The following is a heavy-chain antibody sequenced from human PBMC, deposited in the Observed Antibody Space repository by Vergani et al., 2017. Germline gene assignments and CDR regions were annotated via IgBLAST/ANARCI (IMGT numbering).Heavy chain of an antibody. Sequence: EVNLLESGGGLVQPGGSLRLSCTASGISFSNYAMSWVRQAPGKGLEWVSTLSASDRRTHYADSVKGRFTISRDNSKNTLFLHMNSLRPEDTAVYYCAKVGRSEVAGTFGAFDIWGQGTMVTVSS. D-gene: IGHD6-19*01. CDR3: AKVGRSEVAGTFGAFDI. J-gene: IGHJ3*02. CDR1: GISFSNYA. V-gene: IGHV3-23*01. CDR2: LSASDRRT.